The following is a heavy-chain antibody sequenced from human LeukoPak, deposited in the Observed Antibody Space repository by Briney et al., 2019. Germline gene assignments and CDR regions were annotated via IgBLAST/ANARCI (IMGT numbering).Heavy chain of an antibody. J-gene: IGHJ5*02. V-gene: IGHV4-59*01. CDR1: GGSISSYY. CDR2: IYYSGST. D-gene: IGHD3-22*01. Sequence: SETLSLTCTVSGGSISSYYWSWIRQPPGKGLEWIGYIYYSGSTNYNPSLKSRVTISVDTSKNQFSLKLSSVTAADTAVYYCARLHYYDSSGYPRHNWFDPWGQGTLVTVSS. CDR3: ARLHYYDSSGYPRHNWFDP.